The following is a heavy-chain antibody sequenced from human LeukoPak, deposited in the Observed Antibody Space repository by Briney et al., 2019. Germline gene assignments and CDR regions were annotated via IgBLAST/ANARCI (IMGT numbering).Heavy chain of an antibody. Sequence: GGSLRLSCAASGFTFSSYGMSWVRQAPGKGLEWVSAISGSGGSTYYADSVKGRFTISRDNSKNTLYLQMNSLRAEDTAVYYCAKDHKIRYYYDSSGPIWGQGTLVTVSS. CDR3: AKDHKIRYYYDSSGPI. CDR2: ISGSGGST. D-gene: IGHD3-22*01. J-gene: IGHJ4*02. V-gene: IGHV3-23*01. CDR1: GFTFSSYG.